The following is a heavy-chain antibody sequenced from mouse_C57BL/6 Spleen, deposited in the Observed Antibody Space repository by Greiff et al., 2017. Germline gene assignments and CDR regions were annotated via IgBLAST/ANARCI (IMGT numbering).Heavy chain of an antibody. CDR1: GYTFTSYW. V-gene: IGHV1-61*01. CDR2: IYPSDSET. Sequence: QVQLQQPGAELVRPGSSVKLSCKASGYTFTSYWMDWVKQGPGQGLEWIGNIYPSDSETHYNQKFKDKATLTVDKSSSTAYMQLSSLTSEDSAVYYCAGGGSSFDYWGQGTTLTVSS. J-gene: IGHJ2*01. CDR3: AGGGSSFDY. D-gene: IGHD1-1*01.